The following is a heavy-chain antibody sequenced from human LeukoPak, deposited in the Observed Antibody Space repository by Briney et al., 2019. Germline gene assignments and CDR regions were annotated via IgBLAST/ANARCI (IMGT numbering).Heavy chain of an antibody. D-gene: IGHD7-27*01. CDR3: ARVTGGGGLGTDYFDY. CDR2: IYYSGST. CDR1: GGSISSSSYY. J-gene: IGHJ4*02. Sequence: SETLSLTCTVSGGSISSSSYYWGWIRQPPGKGLEWIGSIYYSGSTYYSPSLKSRVTISVDTSKNQFSLKLSSVTAADTAVYYCARVTGGGGLGTDYFDYWGQGTLVTVSS. V-gene: IGHV4-39*07.